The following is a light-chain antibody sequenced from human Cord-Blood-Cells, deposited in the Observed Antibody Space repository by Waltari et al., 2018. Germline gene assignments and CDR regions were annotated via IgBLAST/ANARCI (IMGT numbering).Light chain of an antibody. CDR1: SSNIGSNT. Sequence: QSVLTQPPSASGTPGQRVTISCSGSSSNIGSNTVNWYQQLPGTAPKLLIYINIRRASWVPDRFSGSKLGTSASLAISGLQSEDEAEYYCAAWDDSLNGPDVVFDGGTKLTVL. CDR3: AAWDDSLNGPDVV. J-gene: IGLJ2*01. V-gene: IGLV1-44*01. CDR2: INI.